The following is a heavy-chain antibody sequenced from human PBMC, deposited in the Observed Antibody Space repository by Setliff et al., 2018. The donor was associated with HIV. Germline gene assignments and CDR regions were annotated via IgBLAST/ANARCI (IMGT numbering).Heavy chain of an antibody. J-gene: IGHJ4*02. CDR3: AKDLGSYDSSGSFDY. CDR2: ISRSGSTI. V-gene: IGHV3-48*03. CDR1: GFTFRSYE. D-gene: IGHD3-22*01. Sequence: GGSLRLSCAASGFTFRSYEMNWVRQAPGKGLEWVSYISRSGSTIHYADSVKGRFTISRDNTKNSLYLQMNSLRAEDTAVYYCAKDLGSYDSSGSFDYWGQGTLVTVSS.